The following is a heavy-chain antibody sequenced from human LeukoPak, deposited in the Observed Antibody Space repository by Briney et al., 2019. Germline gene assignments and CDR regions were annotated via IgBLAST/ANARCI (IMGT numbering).Heavy chain of an antibody. CDR3: ARAPVDTAMDNYFDY. J-gene: IGHJ4*02. V-gene: IGHV4-34*01. Sequence: PSETLSLTCAVYGGSFSGYYWSWIRQPPGKGLEWIGEINHSGSTNYNPSLKSRVTMSVDTSKNQFSLKLSSVTAADTAVYYCARAPVDTAMDNYFDYWGQGTLVTVSS. D-gene: IGHD5-18*01. CDR1: GGSFSGYY. CDR2: INHSGST.